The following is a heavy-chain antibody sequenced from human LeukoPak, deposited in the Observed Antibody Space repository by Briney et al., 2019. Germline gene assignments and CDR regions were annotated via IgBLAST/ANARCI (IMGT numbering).Heavy chain of an antibody. CDR3: ARGYYSPHYDFWSFRLTLDV. V-gene: IGHV1-8*01. D-gene: IGHD3-3*01. CDR1: GYTFTSLD. J-gene: IGHJ6*04. CDR2: MNPNSGNT. Sequence: GASVKVSCKASGYTFTSLDINWVRQATGQGFEWMGWMNPNSGNTGYAQKFQGRVTMTRNTSISTAYMELSSLTSEDTAVYYCARGYYSPHYDFWSFRLTLDVWGKGTTVTVSS.